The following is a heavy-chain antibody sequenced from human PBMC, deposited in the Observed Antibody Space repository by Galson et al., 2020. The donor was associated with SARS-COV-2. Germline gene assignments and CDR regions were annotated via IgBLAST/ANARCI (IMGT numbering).Heavy chain of an antibody. CDR3: ARSCSSTSCYAWAFDI. CDR1: GFTFSDYY. J-gene: IGHJ3*02. D-gene: IGHD2-2*01. CDR2: ISSSSSYT. Sequence: GGSLRLSCAASGFTFSDYYMSWIRQAPGKGLEWVSYISSSSSYTNYADSVKGRFTISRDNAKNSLYLQMNSLRAEDTAVYYCARSCSSTSCYAWAFDIWGQGTMVTVSS. V-gene: IGHV3-11*06.